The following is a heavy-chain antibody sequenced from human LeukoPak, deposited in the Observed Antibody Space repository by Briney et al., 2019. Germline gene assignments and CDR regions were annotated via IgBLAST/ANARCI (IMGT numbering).Heavy chain of an antibody. Sequence: GSLRLSCAASGVTLSNYGRSWVRQAPGEGREWVAAISGSGGAAFYADSVKGRFPISRDNSKNTLYLQMTSLRADDTAVSYCAKAGTGCVNDCYSDYWGQGTLVTVSS. J-gene: IGHJ4*02. CDR1: GVTLSNYG. CDR2: ISGSGGAA. V-gene: IGHV3-23*01. CDR3: AKAGTGCVNDCYSDY. D-gene: IGHD2-21*02.